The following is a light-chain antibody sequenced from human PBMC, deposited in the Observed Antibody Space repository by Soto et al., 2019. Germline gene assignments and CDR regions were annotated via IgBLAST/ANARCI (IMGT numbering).Light chain of an antibody. Sequence: QSALTQPASVSGSPGPSITISCTGTSGDVGGYNYVSWYQQHPGKAPKVMIYEVSDRPSGVSKRFSGSKSGNTASLTISGLQAEDEADYYCSSYTTSSTLVFGGGTKVTVL. CDR1: SGDVGGYNY. CDR3: SSYTTSSTLV. V-gene: IGLV2-14*01. CDR2: EVS. J-gene: IGLJ3*02.